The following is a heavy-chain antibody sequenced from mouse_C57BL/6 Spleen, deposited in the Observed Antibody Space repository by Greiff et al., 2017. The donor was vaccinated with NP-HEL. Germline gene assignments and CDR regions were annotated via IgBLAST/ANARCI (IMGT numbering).Heavy chain of an antibody. CDR1: GFTFSSYA. D-gene: IGHD2-4*01. J-gene: IGHJ4*01. CDR3: ARWDYDGDPFYAMDY. V-gene: IGHV5-4*01. CDR2: ISDGGSYT. Sequence: EVQVVESGGGLVKPGGSLKLSCAASGFTFSSYAMSWVRQTPEKRLEWVATISDGGSYTYYPDNVKGRFTISRDNAKNNRYLQMSHLKSEDTAMDYCARWDYDGDPFYAMDYWGQGTSVTVSS.